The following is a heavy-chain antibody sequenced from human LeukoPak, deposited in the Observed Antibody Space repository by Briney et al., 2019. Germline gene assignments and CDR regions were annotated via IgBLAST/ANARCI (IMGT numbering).Heavy chain of an antibody. D-gene: IGHD6-13*01. J-gene: IGHJ4*02. Sequence: GGSLRLSCAASGFTFNNFEMNWVRQAPGKGLEWVSSISSSSSYIYYADSVKGRFTISRDNAKNSLYLQMNSLSAEDTAVYYCARAAAAGGFDYWGQGTLVTVSS. CDR3: ARAAAAGGFDY. CDR1: GFTFNNFE. CDR2: ISSSSSYI. V-gene: IGHV3-21*01.